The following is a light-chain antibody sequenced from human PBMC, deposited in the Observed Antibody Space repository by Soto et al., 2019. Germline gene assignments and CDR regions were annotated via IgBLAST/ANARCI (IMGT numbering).Light chain of an antibody. Sequence: AIRMTQSPSSLSASTGDRVTITCRASQGINSYLAWYQQKPGKAHKLLIYAASTLQSGVPSRFNGSGSGTDFTLTISCLQSEDFATYYCQQYYSYPPTFGGGTKVEI. CDR1: QGINSY. J-gene: IGKJ4*01. CDR2: AAS. V-gene: IGKV1-8*01. CDR3: QQYYSYPPT.